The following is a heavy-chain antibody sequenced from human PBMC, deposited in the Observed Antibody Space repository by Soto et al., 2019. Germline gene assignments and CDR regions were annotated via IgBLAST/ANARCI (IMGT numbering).Heavy chain of an antibody. CDR2: ISYDGSNK. D-gene: IGHD3-3*01. CDR3: ARDTDNTDFWSGYGDY. J-gene: IGHJ4*02. Sequence: GGSLRLSCAASGFTFSSYAMHWVRQAPGKGLEWVAVISYDGSNKPYADSVKGRFTNSRDNSKNTLYLQMNSLRAEDTAVYYCARDTDNTDFWSGYGDYWGQGTLVTVSS. V-gene: IGHV3-30-3*01. CDR1: GFTFSSYA.